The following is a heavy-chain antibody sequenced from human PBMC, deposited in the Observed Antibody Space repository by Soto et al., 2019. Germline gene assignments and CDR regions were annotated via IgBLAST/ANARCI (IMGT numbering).Heavy chain of an antibody. D-gene: IGHD3-10*01. J-gene: IGHJ4*02. CDR1: GYTFTDYY. CDR2: INPNSGGT. V-gene: IGHV1-2*04. Sequence: ASVKVSCKASGYTFTDYYIHWVRQAPGQGLEWMGWINPNSGGTNYAQKFQGLVTMTRDTSINTAYMDLSRLRSDDTAVFYCARARGPRSQADYWGQGTLVTVSS. CDR3: ARARGPRSQADY.